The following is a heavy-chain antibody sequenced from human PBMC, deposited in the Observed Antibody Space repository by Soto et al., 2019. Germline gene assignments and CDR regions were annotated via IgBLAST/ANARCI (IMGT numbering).Heavy chain of an antibody. V-gene: IGHV3-23*01. CDR1: GCNFNTFA. CDR3: AKDPPSPWTANWVDP. D-gene: IGHD1-1*01. J-gene: IGHJ5*02. Sequence: VGSLRLSCAASGCNFNTFAMSWIRQAPGKGLEWVSHISSSGGSSDYAASVRGRFTISRDNSKNVLFLQMNSLRADDTATYSCAKDPPSPWTANWVDPWGKGTLVTVSS. CDR2: ISSSGGSS.